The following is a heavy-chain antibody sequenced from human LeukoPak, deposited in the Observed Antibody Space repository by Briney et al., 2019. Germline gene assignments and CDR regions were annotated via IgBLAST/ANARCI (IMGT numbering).Heavy chain of an antibody. D-gene: IGHD3-9*01. CDR1: GYAFTVYG. J-gene: IGHJ4*02. CDR2: ISAYNGNT. V-gene: IGHV1-18*01. CDR3: ARDLAPPTYYDILTGYWKYSSGWYYTDY. Sequence: ASVWLSCKASGYAFTVYGISWVRQARGQGLERMGWISAYNGNTNYAQTLQGRVTMTTDTSTSTAYMELRSLRSDDTAVYYCARDLAPPTYYDILTGYWKYSSGWYYTDYWGQGTLVTVSS.